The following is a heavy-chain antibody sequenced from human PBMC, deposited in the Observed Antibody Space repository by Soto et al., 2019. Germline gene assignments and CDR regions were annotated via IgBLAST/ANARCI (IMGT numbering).Heavy chain of an antibody. J-gene: IGHJ4*02. V-gene: IGHV3-30-3*01. CDR1: GFTFSSYA. Sequence: PGGSLRLSCAASGFTFSSYAMHWVRQAPGKGLEWVAVISYDGSNKYYADSVKGRFTISRDNSKNTLYLQMNSLRAEDTAVYYCARPTPSAYYDSSGVNFDYWGQGTLVTVSS. CDR3: ARPTPSAYYDSSGVNFDY. D-gene: IGHD3-22*01. CDR2: ISYDGSNK.